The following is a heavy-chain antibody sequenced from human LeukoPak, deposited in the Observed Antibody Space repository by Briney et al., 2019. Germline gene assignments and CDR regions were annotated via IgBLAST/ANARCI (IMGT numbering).Heavy chain of an antibody. Sequence: PGGSLRLSCAASGFTFSSYSMNWVRRAPGKGLEWVSSISSSSSYIYYADSVKGRFTISRDNAKNSLYLQMNSLRAEDTAVYYCASGPSYGSGSYFPLDYWGQGTLVTVSS. CDR1: GFTFSSYS. CDR2: ISSSSSYI. D-gene: IGHD3-10*01. J-gene: IGHJ4*02. V-gene: IGHV3-21*01. CDR3: ASGPSYGSGSYFPLDY.